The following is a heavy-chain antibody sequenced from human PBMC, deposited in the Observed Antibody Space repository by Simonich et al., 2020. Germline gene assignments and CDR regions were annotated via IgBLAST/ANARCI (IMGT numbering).Heavy chain of an antibody. CDR1: GFTFSSYG. J-gene: IGHJ6*02. D-gene: IGHD4-17*01. Sequence: QVQLVESGGGVVQPGRSLRLSCAASGFTFSSYGMHWVRQAPGEGREWVAVIWYDRSNKYYADAWKGRFTISRDNSKNTLYLQMNSLRAEDTAMYYCAKESTVSRWDYYYGMDVWGQGTTVTVSS. V-gene: IGHV3-30*18. CDR3: AKESTVSRWDYYYGMDV. CDR2: IWYDRSNK.